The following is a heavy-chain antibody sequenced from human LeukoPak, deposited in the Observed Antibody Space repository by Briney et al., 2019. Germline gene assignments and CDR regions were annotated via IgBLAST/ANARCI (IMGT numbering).Heavy chain of an antibody. CDR1: GFTFSSYS. J-gene: IGHJ3*02. Sequence: GGSLRLSCAASGFTFSSYSMNWVRQAPGKGLEWVSSISSSSSYIYYADSVKGRFTISRDNAMNSLYLQMNSLRAEDTAVYYCARDSPWAFDIWGQGTMVTVSS. CDR2: ISSSSSYI. CDR3: ARDSPWAFDI. V-gene: IGHV3-21*01.